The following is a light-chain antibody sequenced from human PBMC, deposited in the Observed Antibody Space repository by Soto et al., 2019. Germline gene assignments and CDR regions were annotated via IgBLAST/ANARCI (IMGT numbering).Light chain of an antibody. J-gene: IGLJ2*01. CDR3: AAWDDSLGGPV. CDR2: RDN. CDR1: SSNIGSNY. V-gene: IGLV1-47*01. Sequence: QSVLTQPPSASGTPGQRVTICCSGSSSNIGSNYVYWYQQFPGTAPKLLIQRDNQRPSGVPDRFSASKSGTSASLAISGLRSEDEVDYYCAAWDDSLGGPVFGGGTKLTVL.